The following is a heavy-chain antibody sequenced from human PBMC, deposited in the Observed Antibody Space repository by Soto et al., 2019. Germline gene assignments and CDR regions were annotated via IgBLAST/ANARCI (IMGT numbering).Heavy chain of an antibody. V-gene: IGHV4-61*01. CDR1: GVSVNSGNYY. CDR2: IYYSGST. D-gene: IGHD3-10*01. J-gene: IGHJ4*02. Sequence: QVQLQESGPGLVKPSETLSLTCSVSGVSVNSGNYYWHWIRQPPGKGLEWIGHIYYSGSTNPSLKSRVTISLDMSKNQFSLKLNSVTAADTAVYYCFSSRGYWGQGTLVTVSS. CDR3: FSSRGY.